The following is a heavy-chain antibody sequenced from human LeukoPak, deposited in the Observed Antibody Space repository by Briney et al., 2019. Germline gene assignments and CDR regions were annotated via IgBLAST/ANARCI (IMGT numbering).Heavy chain of an antibody. V-gene: IGHV3-48*04. D-gene: IGHD2-2*01. CDR3: ARDRSRHDY. CDR2: ISSSGSTI. Sequence: PGGSLRLSCAASGFTFSMYSMNWVRQAPGKGLEWVSYISSSGSTIYYADSVKGRFTISRDNAKNSLYLQMNSLRAEDTAVYYCARDRSRHDYWGQGTLVTVSS. CDR1: GFTFSMYS. J-gene: IGHJ4*02.